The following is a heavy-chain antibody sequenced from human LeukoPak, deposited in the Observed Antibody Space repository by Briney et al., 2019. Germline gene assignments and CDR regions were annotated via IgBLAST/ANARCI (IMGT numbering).Heavy chain of an antibody. J-gene: IGHJ4*02. V-gene: IGHV1-2*02. Sequence: ASVKVSCKASGYTLTGYYLHWVRQAPGQGLEWMGWINPNTGATHSAQKFQGRITMTRDSSISTAYMDLSRLRSDDTAVYYCARDRVGSGWPRPYYFEVWGQGTLVTVSS. CDR1: GYTLTGYY. D-gene: IGHD6-19*01. CDR3: ARDRVGSGWPRPYYFEV. CDR2: INPNTGAT.